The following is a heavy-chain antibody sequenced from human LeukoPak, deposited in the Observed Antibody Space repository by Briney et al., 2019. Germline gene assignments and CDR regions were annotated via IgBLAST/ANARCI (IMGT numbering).Heavy chain of an antibody. V-gene: IGHV4-59*04. D-gene: IGHD4-23*01. Sequence: SETLSLTCTVSGGSISSYYWSWIRQPPGKGLEWIGYIYYSGTTYYNPSLKSRVTISVDTSKNQFSLKLSSVTAADTAVYYCARLMTTVVAGPYYYYFYMDVWGKGTTVTVSS. CDR1: GGSISSYY. J-gene: IGHJ6*03. CDR3: ARLMTTVVAGPYYYYFYMDV. CDR2: IYYSGTT.